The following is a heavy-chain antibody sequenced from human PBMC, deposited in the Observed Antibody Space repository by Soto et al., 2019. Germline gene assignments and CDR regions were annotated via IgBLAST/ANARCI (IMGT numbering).Heavy chain of an antibody. D-gene: IGHD2-15*01. J-gene: IGHJ5*02. V-gene: IGHV4-31*01. CDR2: IYYSGST. CDR3: ARDQAVGPNPIPFDP. Sequence: QVQLQESGPGLVKPSQTLSLTCTVSGGSISSGGYYWSWIRQHPGKGLEWVGYIYYSGSTYYNPSIKILVTISVDTSKNQVSLKQSSVTTADTAVYYCARDQAVGPNPIPFDPWGQETLVTVSS. CDR1: GGSISSGGYY.